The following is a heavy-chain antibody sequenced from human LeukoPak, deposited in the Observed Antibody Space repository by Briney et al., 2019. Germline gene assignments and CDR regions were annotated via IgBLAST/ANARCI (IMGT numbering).Heavy chain of an antibody. D-gene: IGHD6-19*01. V-gene: IGHV1-69*06. CDR3: ARDRIAVAGRKYYYYMDV. CDR1: GGTFSSYA. Sequence: SVKVSCKASGGTFSSYAISWVRQAPGQGLEWMGGIIPIFGTANYAQKFQGRVTITADKSTSTAYMELSSLRSEDTAVYYCARDRIAVAGRKYYYYMDVWGKGTTVTVSS. CDR2: IIPIFGTA. J-gene: IGHJ6*03.